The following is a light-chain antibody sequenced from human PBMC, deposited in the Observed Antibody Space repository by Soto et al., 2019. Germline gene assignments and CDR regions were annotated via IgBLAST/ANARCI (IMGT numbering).Light chain of an antibody. CDR2: WAS. V-gene: IGKV4-1*01. CDR3: QQYYTTPRT. J-gene: IGKJ2*01. Sequence: DIVMTQSPDSLAVSLGERATINCKSSQSVLHSSNKQNYLAWYQQKPGQPPKLLIYWASTRESGVPDRFSGSGSGTDFTLTISGLQAEDVAVYYCQQYYTTPRTFGQGTKLEIK. CDR1: QSVLHSSNKQNY.